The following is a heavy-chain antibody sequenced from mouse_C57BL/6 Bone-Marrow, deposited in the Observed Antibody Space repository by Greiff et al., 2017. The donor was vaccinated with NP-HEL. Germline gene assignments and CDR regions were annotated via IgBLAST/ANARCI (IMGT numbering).Heavy chain of an antibody. CDR3: VRENGNYDY. J-gene: IGHJ2*01. CDR1: GYTFTSYW. Sequence: QVQLQQPGAELVRPGTSVKLSCKASGYTFTSYWMHWVKQRPGQGLEWIGVIDPSDSYTNYNQKFKGKATLTVDTSSSTAYMQLSSLTSEDSAVYYCVRENGNYDYWGQGTTLTVSS. V-gene: IGHV1-59*01. D-gene: IGHD2-1*01. CDR2: IDPSDSYT.